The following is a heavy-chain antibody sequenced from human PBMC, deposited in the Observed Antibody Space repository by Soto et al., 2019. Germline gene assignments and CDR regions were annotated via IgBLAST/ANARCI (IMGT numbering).Heavy chain of an antibody. CDR2: IYHSGST. D-gene: IGHD1-26*01. CDR3: ARDQVGATGMDA. V-gene: IGHV4-30-2*01. Sequence: SETLSLTCTVSGGSISSGGYYWSWIRQPPGKGLEWIGYIYHSGSTYYNPSLKSRVTISVDRSKNQFSLKLSSVTAADTAGYYCARDQVGATGMDAWGQGTTVTVSS. CDR1: GGSISSGGYY. J-gene: IGHJ6*02.